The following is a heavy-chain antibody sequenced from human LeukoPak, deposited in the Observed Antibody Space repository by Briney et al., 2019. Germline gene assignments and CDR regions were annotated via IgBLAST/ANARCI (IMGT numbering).Heavy chain of an antibody. CDR2: IYTSGST. Sequence: KTSETLSLTCTVSGGSISSYYWSWIRQPAGKGLEWIGRIYTSGSTNYNPSLKSRLTISVDTSKNQFSLKLSSVTVADTAVYYCARHPGYSYAIDYWGQGTLVTVSS. D-gene: IGHD5-18*01. V-gene: IGHV4-4*07. J-gene: IGHJ4*02. CDR1: GGSISSYY. CDR3: ARHPGYSYAIDY.